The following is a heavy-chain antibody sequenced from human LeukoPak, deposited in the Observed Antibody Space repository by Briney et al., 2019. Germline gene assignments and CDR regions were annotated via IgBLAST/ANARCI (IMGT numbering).Heavy chain of an antibody. CDR2: ISYSGST. J-gene: IGHJ4*02. CDR1: GGSISSSNYY. D-gene: IGHD2-21*01. V-gene: IGHV4-39*01. CDR3: ARHIQGANVCDY. Sequence: SETLSLTCTVSGGSISSSNYYWGWIRQPPGKGLEWIGTISYSGSTYYNPSLKSRITISVDTSKNQFSLRLSPVTAADTSLYYCARHIQGANVCDYWGQGTLVTVPS.